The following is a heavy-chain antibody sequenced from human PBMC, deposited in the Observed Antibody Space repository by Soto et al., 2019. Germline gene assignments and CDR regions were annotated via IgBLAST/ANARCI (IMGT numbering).Heavy chain of an antibody. Sequence: PGGSLRLSCAASGFTFSHFAMNWVRHSPGKGLEWISGISGSGSSTHDADSVQGRFIISRDNSNGTLYLQMDSLRADDSAVYYCAHGRRVGISSTLDLWGQGTQVTVYS. CDR1: GFTFSHFA. CDR2: ISGSGSST. J-gene: IGHJ4*02. V-gene: IGHV3-23*01. D-gene: IGHD2-2*01. CDR3: AHGRRVGISSTLDL.